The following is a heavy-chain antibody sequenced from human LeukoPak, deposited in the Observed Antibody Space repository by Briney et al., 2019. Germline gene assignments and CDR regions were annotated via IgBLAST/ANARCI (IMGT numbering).Heavy chain of an antibody. D-gene: IGHD6-19*01. Sequence: ASVKVSCKASGYTFTSYYIHWVRQAPGQGLVWMGIINPIGGTTDYAQKFQGRVTMTRDTSTSTVYMELSSLRSEDTAVYYCGIGGWSAPVDYWGQGTLVTVSS. CDR3: GIGGWSAPVDY. CDR1: GYTFTSYY. V-gene: IGHV1-46*01. CDR2: INPIGGTT. J-gene: IGHJ4*02.